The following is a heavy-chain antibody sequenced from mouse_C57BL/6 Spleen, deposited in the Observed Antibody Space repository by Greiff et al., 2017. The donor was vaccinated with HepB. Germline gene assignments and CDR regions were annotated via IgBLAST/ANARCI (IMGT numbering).Heavy chain of an antibody. CDR3: RRGGFITTGGFAY. CDR2: IYPGDGDT. J-gene: IGHJ3*01. V-gene: IGHV1-82*01. CDR1: GYAFSSSW. D-gene: IGHD1-1*01. Sequence: VQLQQSGPELVKPGASVKISCKASGYAFSSSWMNWVKQRPGKGLEWIGRIYPGDGDTNYNGKFKGKATLTADKSSSTAYMQLSSLTSEDSAVYFCRRGGFITTGGFAYWGQGALVTVSA.